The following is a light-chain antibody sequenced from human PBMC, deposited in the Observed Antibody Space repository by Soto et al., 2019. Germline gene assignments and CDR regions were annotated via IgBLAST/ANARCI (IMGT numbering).Light chain of an antibody. V-gene: IGKV1-39*01. J-gene: IGKJ1*01. CDR3: PRT. CDR1: QSISSY. Sequence: DIQMTQSPSSLSASVGDRVTITCRASQSISSYLNWYQQKPGKAPKLLIYAASSLQSGVPSRFSGSGSGTDFTLTISSLQPEDFATYYPPRTFGQGTKVEIK. CDR2: AAS.